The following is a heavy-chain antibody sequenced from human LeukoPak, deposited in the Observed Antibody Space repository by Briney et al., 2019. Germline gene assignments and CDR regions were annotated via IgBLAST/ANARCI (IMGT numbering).Heavy chain of an antibody. CDR2: IKQDGSEK. J-gene: IGHJ5*02. D-gene: IGHD6-13*01. V-gene: IGHV3-7*01. Sequence: GGSLRLSCAASGFTFSSYWMSWVRQAPGKGLEWVANIKQDGSEKYYVDSVKGRFTISRDNAKNSLYLQMNSLRAEDTAVYYCARGIAADLQDWFDPWGQGTLVTVSS. CDR1: GFTFSSYW. CDR3: ARGIAADLQDWFDP.